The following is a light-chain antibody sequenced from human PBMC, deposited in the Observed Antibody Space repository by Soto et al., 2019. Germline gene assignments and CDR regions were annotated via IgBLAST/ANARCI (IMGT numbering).Light chain of an antibody. Sequence: DIVLTQSPDTLSLSPGERATLSCRASQSIDNNYLAWYQQKPGRAPRLLIYRAFSRATGIPDRFSDSASGTDFSLTISRLEPEDFAVYYCQQYGSSITFGPGTKVDIK. CDR1: QSIDNNY. J-gene: IGKJ3*01. V-gene: IGKV3-20*01. CDR3: QQYGSSIT. CDR2: RAF.